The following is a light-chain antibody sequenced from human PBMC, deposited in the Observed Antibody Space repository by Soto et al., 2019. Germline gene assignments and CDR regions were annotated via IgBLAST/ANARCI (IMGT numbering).Light chain of an antibody. Sequence: DMGLTQSPGTLSLSPGERATLSCRASQSVSSYYLAWYQQKPGQAPRLLIYGASSSATGIPDRFSGSGSGTDFTVTISSLEPEEFAVYYCQQYGSSTGTFGQGTKVAIK. J-gene: IGKJ1*01. CDR2: GAS. CDR3: QQYGSSTGT. V-gene: IGKV3-20*01. CDR1: QSVSSYY.